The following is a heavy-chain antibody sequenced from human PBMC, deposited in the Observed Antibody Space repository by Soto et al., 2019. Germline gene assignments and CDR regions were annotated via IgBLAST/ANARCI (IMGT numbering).Heavy chain of an antibody. CDR3: ARDSPSSYYDILTGPPDY. CDR2: IYYSGST. D-gene: IGHD3-9*01. Sequence: TLSLTCTVAGGSISSYYWSWIRQPPGKGLEWIGYIYYSGSTNYNPSLKSRVTISVDTSKNQFSLKLSSVTAADTAVYYCARDSPSSYYDILTGPPDYWGQGTLVTVSS. CDR1: GGSISSYY. V-gene: IGHV4-59*01. J-gene: IGHJ4*02.